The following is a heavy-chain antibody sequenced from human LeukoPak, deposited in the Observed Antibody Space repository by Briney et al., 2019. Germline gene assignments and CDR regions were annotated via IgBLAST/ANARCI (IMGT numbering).Heavy chain of an antibody. D-gene: IGHD1-26*01. V-gene: IGHV3-23*01. Sequence: GGSLRLSCAASGFTFSSYAMSWVRQAPGKGLEWVSAISGSGGSTYYADSVKGRFTISRDNSKNTLYLQMNSLRAEDTAVYHCAKVQSAGGWEPNDYWGQGSLVTVSS. CDR1: GFTFSSYA. J-gene: IGHJ4*02. CDR3: AKVQSAGGWEPNDY. CDR2: ISGSGGST.